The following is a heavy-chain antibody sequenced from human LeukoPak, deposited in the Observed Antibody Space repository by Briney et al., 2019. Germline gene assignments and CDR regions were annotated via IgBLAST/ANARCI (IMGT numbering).Heavy chain of an antibody. Sequence: GASVKVSCKASGFTSTSSAMQWVRQARGQRLEWIGWIVVGSGNTNYAQKFQERVTITRDMSTSTAYMELSSLRSEDTAVYYCAAFPYYYDSSGYNRYFDYWGQGTLVTVSS. V-gene: IGHV1-58*02. CDR2: IVVGSGNT. CDR3: AAFPYYYDSSGYNRYFDY. CDR1: GFTSTSSA. D-gene: IGHD3-22*01. J-gene: IGHJ4*02.